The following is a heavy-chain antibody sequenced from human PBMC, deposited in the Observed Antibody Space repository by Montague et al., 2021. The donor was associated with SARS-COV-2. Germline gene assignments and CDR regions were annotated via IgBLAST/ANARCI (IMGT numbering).Heavy chain of an antibody. CDR2: IYYSGST. CDR1: GGSISSYY. D-gene: IGHD5-12*01. Sequence: SETLSLTCTGSGGSISSYYWSWTRQHPGKGLEWIGYIYYSGSTNYNPSLKSRVTISVDTSKNQFSLKLSSVTAADTAVYYCARGAGRGSGYGKYYYYYYGMDVWGQGTTVTVSS. V-gene: IGHV4-59*01. J-gene: IGHJ6*02. CDR3: ARGAGRGSGYGKYYYYYYGMDV.